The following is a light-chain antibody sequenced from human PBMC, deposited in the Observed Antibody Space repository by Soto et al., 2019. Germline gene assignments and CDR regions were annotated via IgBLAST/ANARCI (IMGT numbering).Light chain of an antibody. CDR1: SSNIGAGYD. CDR3: QSYDSSLSGWV. Sequence: QPVLTQPPSLSGAPVQRVTISCTGSSSNIGAGYDVHWYQQLPGTAPKLLIHGNSNRPSGVPDRFSGSKSGTSASLAITGLQAEDEADYYCQSYDSSLSGWVFGGGTKLTVL. V-gene: IGLV1-40*01. CDR2: GNS. J-gene: IGLJ3*02.